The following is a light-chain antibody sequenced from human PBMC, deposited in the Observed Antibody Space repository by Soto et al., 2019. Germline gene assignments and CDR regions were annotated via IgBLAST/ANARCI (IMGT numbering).Light chain of an antibody. CDR2: EVT. Sequence: QSALTQPASVSGSPGQSITISCTGTSSDVGGYNYVSWYQQHPGKAPKVMIYEVTYRPSGVSVRFSGSKSGNTASLTISGLQAEDEADYYCSSYTTSNTWVFGGGTKLTVL. CDR1: SSDVGGYNY. CDR3: SSYTTSNTWV. V-gene: IGLV2-14*01. J-gene: IGLJ3*02.